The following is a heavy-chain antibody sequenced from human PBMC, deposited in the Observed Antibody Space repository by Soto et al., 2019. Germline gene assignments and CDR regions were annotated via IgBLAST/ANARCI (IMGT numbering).Heavy chain of an antibody. CDR3: ARGRRTTVTIDY. V-gene: IGHV4-34*01. CDR2: INHSGST. CDR1: GGSFSGYY. D-gene: IGHD4-17*01. Sequence: QVQLQQWGAGLLKPSETLSLTCAVYGGSFSGYYWSWIRQPPGKGLGWIGEINHSGSTNYNPSLKSRVTISVDTSKNPFSLKLSSVTAADTAVYYCARGRRTTVTIDYWGQGTLVTVSS. J-gene: IGHJ4*02.